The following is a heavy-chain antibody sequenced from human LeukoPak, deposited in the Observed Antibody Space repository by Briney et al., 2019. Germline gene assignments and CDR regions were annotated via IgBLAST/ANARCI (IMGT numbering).Heavy chain of an antibody. V-gene: IGHV4-39*01. D-gene: IGHD6-19*01. CDR3: ASGSSGWSDYYYYGMDV. CDR1: GGSISSSSYY. CDR2: IYYSGST. J-gene: IGHJ6*02. Sequence: PSETLSLTCTVSGGSISSSSYYWGWIRQPPGKGLEWIGSIYYSGSTYYNPSLKSRVTISVDTSKNQFSLKLSSVTAADTAVYYCASGSSGWSDYYYYGMDVWGQGTTVTVSS.